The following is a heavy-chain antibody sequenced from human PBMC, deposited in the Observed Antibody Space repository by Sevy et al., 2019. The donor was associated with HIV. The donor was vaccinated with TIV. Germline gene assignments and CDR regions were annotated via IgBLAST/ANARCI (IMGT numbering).Heavy chain of an antibody. CDR2: ISGSGGRT. V-gene: IGHV3-23*01. CDR1: GFTFGTYA. CDR3: AKAVYASKGVVTNGFDY. D-gene: IGHD3-3*01. Sequence: GGSLRLSCAASGFTFGTYAMSWVRQAPGKGLEWVSTISGSGGRTYYADSVKGQFTISRDNSKNTLYLQMNSLRAEDTAVYYCAKAVYASKGVVTNGFDYWGQGTLVTVSS. J-gene: IGHJ4*02.